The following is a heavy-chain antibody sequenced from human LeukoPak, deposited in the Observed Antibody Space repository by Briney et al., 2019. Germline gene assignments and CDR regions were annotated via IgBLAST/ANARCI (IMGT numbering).Heavy chain of an antibody. CDR1: GYTFTSYY. J-gene: IGHJ4*02. Sequence: GASVKVSCKASGYTFTSYYMHWVRQAPGQGLEWMGIINPSGGSTSYAQKFQGRVTMTRDMSTSTVYMELSSLRSEDTAVYYCARVLAGGSGSYWGYYFDYWGQGTLVTISS. D-gene: IGHD3-10*01. CDR2: INPSGGST. V-gene: IGHV1-46*01. CDR3: ARVLAGGSGSYWGYYFDY.